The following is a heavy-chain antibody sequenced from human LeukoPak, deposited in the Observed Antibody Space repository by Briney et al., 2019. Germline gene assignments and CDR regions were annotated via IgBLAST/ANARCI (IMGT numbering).Heavy chain of an antibody. CDR1: GGSISSSSYY. V-gene: IGHV4-39*01. CDR2: IYYSGST. CDR3: ARHSAYYYDSSGYHHPFDY. Sequence: SETLSLTCTVSGGSISSSSYYWGWIRQPPGKGLEWIGSIYYSGSTYYNPSLKSRVTISVDTSKNQFSLKLSSVTAADTAAYYCARHSAYYYDSSGYHHPFDYWGQGTLVTVSS. J-gene: IGHJ4*02. D-gene: IGHD3-22*01.